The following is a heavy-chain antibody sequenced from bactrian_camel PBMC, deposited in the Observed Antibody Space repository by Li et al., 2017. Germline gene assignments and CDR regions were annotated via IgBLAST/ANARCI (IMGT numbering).Heavy chain of an antibody. CDR2: LASDGTT. CDR3: AVGYSGSCTASRIADYSY. V-gene: IGHV3S53*01. CDR1: GHTGRSYC. J-gene: IGHJ4*01. Sequence: HVQLVESGGGSVQAGGSLRLSCVSSTGHTGRSYCMAWFRQAPGKTREGLAALASDGTTAYADSVKGRFTISKDDAEDTLYLQMNSLKPEDTGMYYCAVGYSGSCTASRIADYSYWGQG. D-gene: IGHD2*01.